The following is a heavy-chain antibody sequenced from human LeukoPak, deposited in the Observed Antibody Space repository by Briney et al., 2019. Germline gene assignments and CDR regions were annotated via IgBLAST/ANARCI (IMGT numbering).Heavy chain of an antibody. J-gene: IGHJ5*02. CDR3: ARVAYYDFWSGYSPYNWFDP. Sequence: SETLSLTCTVSGGSISSYYWSWIRQPPGKGLEWIGYIYYSGSTNYNPSLKSRVTISVDTSKNQFSLKLSSVTAADTAVYYCARVAYYDFWSGYSPYNWFDPWGQGTLVTVSS. D-gene: IGHD3-3*01. V-gene: IGHV4-59*01. CDR2: IYYSGST. CDR1: GGSISSYY.